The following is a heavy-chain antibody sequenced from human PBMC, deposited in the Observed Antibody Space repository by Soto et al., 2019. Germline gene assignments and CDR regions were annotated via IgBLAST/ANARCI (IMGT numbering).Heavy chain of an antibody. CDR2: IYYSGST. V-gene: IGHV4-30-4*01. D-gene: IGHD2-2*01. J-gene: IGHJ4*02. CDR1: GGSISSGDYY. CDR3: AGAEGKYQLPSDY. Sequence: PSETLSLTCTVSGGSISSGDYYWSWIRQPPGKGLGWIGYIYYSGSTYYNPSLKSRVTISVDTSKNQFSLKLSSVTAADTAVYYCAGAEGKYQLPSDYWGQGTLVTVSS.